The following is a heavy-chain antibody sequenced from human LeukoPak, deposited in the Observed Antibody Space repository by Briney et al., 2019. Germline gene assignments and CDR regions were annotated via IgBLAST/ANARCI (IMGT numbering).Heavy chain of an antibody. V-gene: IGHV3-7*01. D-gene: IGHD2-8*01. CDR3: ARDPNEAGLDAFGI. CDR1: GFTFSSYW. CDR2: IKQDGSEK. Sequence: GGSLRLSCAASGFTFSSYWMSWVRQAPGKGLEWVANIKQDGSEKYYVDSVKGRFTISRDNAKNSLYLQMNSLRAEDTAVYYCARDPNEAGLDAFGIWGQGTMVTVSS. J-gene: IGHJ3*02.